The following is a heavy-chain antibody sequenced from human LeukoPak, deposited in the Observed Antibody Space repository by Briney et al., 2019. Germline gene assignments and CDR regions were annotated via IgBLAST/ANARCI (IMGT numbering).Heavy chain of an antibody. V-gene: IGHV1-18*01. Sequence: ASVKVSCKASGYTFTSYGISWVRQAPGQGLEWMGWISAYNGNTNYAQKLQGRVTMTTDTSTSTAYMELRSLRSDDTAVHYCARVLESQYYYYYYMDVWGKGTTVAVSS. CDR2: ISAYNGNT. CDR3: ARVLESQYYYYYYMDV. CDR1: GYTFTSYG. D-gene: IGHD3-3*01. J-gene: IGHJ6*03.